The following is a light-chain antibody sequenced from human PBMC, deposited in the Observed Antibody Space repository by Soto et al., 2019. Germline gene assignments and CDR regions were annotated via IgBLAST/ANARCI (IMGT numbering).Light chain of an antibody. Sequence: EIVMTQSPGTLSVSPGERATLSFMASQSISNNLAWYQQKPGQAPRLLIYGASTRATGIPARFSGSGSGTEFTLTISSLQSEDFAVYHCQQYNNWPPITFGQGTRLEIK. CDR2: GAS. CDR1: QSISNN. J-gene: IGKJ5*01. CDR3: QQYNNWPPIT. V-gene: IGKV3-15*01.